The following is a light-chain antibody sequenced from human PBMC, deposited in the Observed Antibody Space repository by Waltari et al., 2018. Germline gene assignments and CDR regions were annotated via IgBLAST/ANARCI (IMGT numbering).Light chain of an antibody. J-gene: IGLJ3*02. CDR1: SSDVARYNY. V-gene: IGLV2-14*01. Sequence: QSALTQPASVSGSPGQSITISCTGSSSDVARYNYVSWYQQFPDRAPKLIIYDVTNRPSGVSNRFSGSKSANTASLTISGLQPEDEAEYYCASYKPGSTLVFGGGTKLTVL. CDR2: DVT. CDR3: ASYKPGSTLV.